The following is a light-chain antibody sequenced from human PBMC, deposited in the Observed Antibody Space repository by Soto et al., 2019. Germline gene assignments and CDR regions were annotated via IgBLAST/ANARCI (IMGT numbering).Light chain of an antibody. CDR2: GAS. CDR1: QSVAYSH. CDR3: QQYGSSPLT. Sequence: PGDRATLSCRASQSVAYSHLAWYQQKPGQAPRLLISGASSRAIGIPDRFSGSGSGTDFTLTISRLDPEDSAVYYCQQYGSSPLTFGQGTKVEIQ. V-gene: IGKV3-20*01. J-gene: IGKJ1*01.